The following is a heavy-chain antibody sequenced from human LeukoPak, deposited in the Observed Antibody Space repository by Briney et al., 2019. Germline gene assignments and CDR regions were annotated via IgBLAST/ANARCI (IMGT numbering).Heavy chain of an antibody. Sequence: SETLSLTCAVYGGSFSGYYWTWIRQTPEKGLEWIGEMNPSGSTSYSPSLKSRVTVSVDTSKNQFSLKLSSVTAADTAVYYCARGRQDVTMIVVVMTAVSYYLDVWGKGTTVTVS. J-gene: IGHJ6*03. CDR2: MNPSGST. D-gene: IGHD3-22*01. CDR3: ARGRQDVTMIVVVMTAVSYYLDV. V-gene: IGHV4-34*01. CDR1: GGSFSGYY.